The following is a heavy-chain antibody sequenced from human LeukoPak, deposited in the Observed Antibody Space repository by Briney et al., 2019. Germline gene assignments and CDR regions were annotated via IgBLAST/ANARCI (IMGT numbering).Heavy chain of an antibody. V-gene: IGHV3-30*04. J-gene: IGHJ4*02. D-gene: IGHD1-26*01. Sequence: PGGSLRLSCAASGFIFDNFALAWVRQAPGKGLEWVTLISRDGRDKQYADSVKGRFTIARDTSKNTLYLQMNTLSAEDTAVYYCVREDGKVGETSAFDYWGQGILVPSPQ. CDR1: GFIFDNFA. CDR3: VREDGKVGETSAFDY. CDR2: ISRDGRDK.